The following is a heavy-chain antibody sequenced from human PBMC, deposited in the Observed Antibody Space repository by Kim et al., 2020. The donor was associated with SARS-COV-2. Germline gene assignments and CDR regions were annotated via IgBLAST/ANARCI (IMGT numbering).Heavy chain of an antibody. CDR2: ISSSSSTI. Sequence: GGSLRLSCAASGFTFSSYSMNWVRQAPGKGLEWVSYISSSSSTIYYADSVKGRFTISRDNAKNSLYLQMNSLRAEDTAVYYCARDYYYDSSGYPDYWGQGTLVTVSS. J-gene: IGHJ4*02. CDR1: GFTFSSYS. V-gene: IGHV3-48*04. CDR3: ARDYYYDSSGYPDY. D-gene: IGHD3-22*01.